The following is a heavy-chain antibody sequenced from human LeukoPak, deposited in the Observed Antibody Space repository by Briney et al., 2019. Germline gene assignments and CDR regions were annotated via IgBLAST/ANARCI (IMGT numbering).Heavy chain of an antibody. CDR1: GFTFSDYY. CDR3: ARSGPHDAFDI. Sequence: PGGSLRLSCAASGFTFSDYYMSWIRQVPGKGLEWVSYISNSGSTRYSADSVKGRFTISRDNAKNSLYLQMNSLRAEDTAVYYCARSGPHDAFDIWGLGTMVTVSS. V-gene: IGHV3-11*01. CDR2: ISNSGSTR. J-gene: IGHJ3*02. D-gene: IGHD2-15*01.